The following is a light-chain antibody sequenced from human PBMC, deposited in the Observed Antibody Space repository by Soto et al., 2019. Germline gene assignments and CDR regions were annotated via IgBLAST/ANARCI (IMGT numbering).Light chain of an antibody. CDR1: QSILYSSKNKNY. V-gene: IGKV4-1*01. CDR3: QQHYRAPLT. CDR2: WAS. J-gene: IGKJ4*01. Sequence: DTVMTQSPDSLAVSLGERATINCKSSQSILYSSKNKNYLAWYQQKPGQPPKLLIYWASTRESGVPDRFTGSGSVIDFTLTITNLQAEDAAVYYCQQHYRAPLTFGGGTKVDIK.